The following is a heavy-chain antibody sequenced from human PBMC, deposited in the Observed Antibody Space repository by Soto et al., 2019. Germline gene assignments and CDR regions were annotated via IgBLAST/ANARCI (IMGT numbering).Heavy chain of an antibody. V-gene: IGHV3-11*01. Sequence: GGSLRLSCAASGFTFSDYFLTWIRQAPGKGLECVSYISSSGSGIYYADSVKGRFTISRDDAQNSLYLQMNSLRAEATAAYYCARNSFYRIDVCGEEATVTVDS. D-gene: IGHD3-16*02. CDR2: ISSSGSGI. CDR1: GFTFSDYF. CDR3: ARNSFYRIDV. J-gene: IGHJ6*04.